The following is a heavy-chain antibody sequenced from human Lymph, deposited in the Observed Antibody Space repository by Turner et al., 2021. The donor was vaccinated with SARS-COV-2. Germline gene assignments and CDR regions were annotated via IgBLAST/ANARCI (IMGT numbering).Heavy chain of an antibody. Sequence: QVQMVQSGAAVKKPGASVKVSCKASGYTFTGSYIHWVRQAPGQGLEWMGWINHNSGGTNYAQKFQGRVTMNRDTSISAAYMELGRMRTDDTAVYYCARDVERYNDFWSGYSGGYGMDVWGQGTTVTVSS. D-gene: IGHD3-3*01. J-gene: IGHJ6*02. CDR2: INHNSGGT. CDR1: GYTFTGSY. V-gene: IGHV1-2*02. CDR3: ARDVERYNDFWSGYSGGYGMDV.